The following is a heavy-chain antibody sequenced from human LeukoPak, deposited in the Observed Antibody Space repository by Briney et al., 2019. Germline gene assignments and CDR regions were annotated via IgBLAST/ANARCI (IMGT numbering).Heavy chain of an antibody. D-gene: IGHD3-22*01. Sequence: PSETLFLTCTISSDSISTSNYSWGWVRQPPGKALEWIWNIFYSGRTYYSPSLKSRFTISLDTSRNQFSLKLNSVTAGDTAVYYCAKSNGYGLIDIWGQGTMVTVSS. J-gene: IGHJ3*02. CDR1: SDSISTSNYS. CDR2: IFYSGRT. V-gene: IGHV4-39*07. CDR3: AKSNGYGLIDI.